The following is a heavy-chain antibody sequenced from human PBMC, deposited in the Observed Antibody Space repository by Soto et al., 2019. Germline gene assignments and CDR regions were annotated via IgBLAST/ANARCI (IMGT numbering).Heavy chain of an antibody. D-gene: IGHD1-26*01. CDR1: GGSISSHY. CDR2: IYYRGST. J-gene: IGHJ6*02. Sequence: SETLSLTCTVSGGSISSHYWSWVRQAPGKGLEWIGHIYYRGSTSYNPSLRSRSTISVDTSNNQSSLKLNSVTTADTAVYYCARDGREASGMDVWGQGTKVTVSS. CDR3: ARDGREASGMDV. V-gene: IGHV4-59*11.